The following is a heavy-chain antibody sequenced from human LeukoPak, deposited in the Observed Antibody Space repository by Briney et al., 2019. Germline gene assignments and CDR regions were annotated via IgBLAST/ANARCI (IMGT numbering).Heavy chain of an antibody. CDR2: INPSGGST. Sequence: ASVKASCKASGNIFTNYYMHWVRQAPGLGLEWMGMINPSGGSTRYAQKFQGRVAMTRDTSTSTVYMELSGLSSEDTAGYYCAREGGTDCTDMNCVGWFDPWGQGTLVTVSS. J-gene: IGHJ5*02. CDR1: GNIFTNYY. V-gene: IGHV1-46*01. D-gene: IGHD2-8*02. CDR3: AREGGTDCTDMNCVGWFDP.